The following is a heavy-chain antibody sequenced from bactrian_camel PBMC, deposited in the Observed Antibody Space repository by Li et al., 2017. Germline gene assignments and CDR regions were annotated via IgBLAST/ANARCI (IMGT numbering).Heavy chain of an antibody. J-gene: IGHJ6*01. CDR1: GFTFSSYD. CDR2: SGTSGGST. Sequence: GGGLVQPGGSLRLSCAASGFTFSSYDMSWVRQAPGKGLEWVSASGTSGGSTAYTDSVKGRFTISRDNAKNTLYLQLNSLKIEDTAIYYCARATTAYAIVDFGYWGQGTQVTVS. CDR3: ARATTAYAIVDFGY. V-gene: IGHV3S28*01. D-gene: IGHD1*01.